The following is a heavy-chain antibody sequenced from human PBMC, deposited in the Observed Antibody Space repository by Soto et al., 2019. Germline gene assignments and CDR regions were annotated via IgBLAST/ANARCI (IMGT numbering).Heavy chain of an antibody. V-gene: IGHV1-18*01. CDR1: GYTFTSYG. CDR2: ISAYNGNT. D-gene: IGHD5-12*01. J-gene: IGHJ6*03. CDR3: ARDRGRSGYDLVDYYYYYMDV. Sequence: ASVKVSCKASGYTFTSYGISWVRQAPGQGLEWMGWISAYNGNTNYAQKLQGRVTMTTDTSTSTAYMELRSLRSDDTAVYYCARDRGRSGYDLVDYYYYYMDVWGKGTTVTVSS.